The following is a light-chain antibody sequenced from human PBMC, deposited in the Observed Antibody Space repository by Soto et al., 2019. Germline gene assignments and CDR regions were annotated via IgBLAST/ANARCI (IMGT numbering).Light chain of an antibody. V-gene: IGLV3-9*01. CDR3: QVWDSSTGM. Sequence: SYELTQPLSVSVALGQTARTTCGGNNIGSKNVHWYQQKPGQAPVLVIYRDSNRPSGIPERFSGSNSGNTATLTISRAQAGDEADYYCQVWDSSTGMFGGGTKLTVL. J-gene: IGLJ3*02. CDR2: RDS. CDR1: NIGSKN.